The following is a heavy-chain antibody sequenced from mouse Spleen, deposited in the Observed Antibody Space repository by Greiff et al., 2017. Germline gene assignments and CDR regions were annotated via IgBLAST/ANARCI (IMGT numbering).Heavy chain of an antibody. Sequence: DVMLVESGGGLLKPGGSLKLSCAASGFPFSSYALSWVRQTPEKRLGGVATISSGGSYTYYPDSVKGRFTISRDNAKNTLYLQMSSLRSEDTAMYYCAREGYGNLSWFAYWGQGTLVTVSA. D-gene: IGHD2-1*01. CDR2: ISSGGSYT. CDR1: GFPFSSYA. V-gene: IGHV5-9-1*01. J-gene: IGHJ3*01. CDR3: AREGYGNLSWFAY.